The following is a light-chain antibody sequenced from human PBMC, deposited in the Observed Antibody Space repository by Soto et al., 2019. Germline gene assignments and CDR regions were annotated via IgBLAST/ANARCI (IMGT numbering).Light chain of an antibody. CDR3: QQYNNWPQT. Sequence: EIVRTQSPATLSVSPGDRATLSCRARQSVSSNLAWYQQKPGQAPRLLIYGASTRATGIPARFSGSGSGTEFTLTISSLQSEDFAVYYCQQYNNWPQTFGQGTTVEIK. CDR1: QSVSSN. V-gene: IGKV3-15*01. CDR2: GAS. J-gene: IGKJ1*01.